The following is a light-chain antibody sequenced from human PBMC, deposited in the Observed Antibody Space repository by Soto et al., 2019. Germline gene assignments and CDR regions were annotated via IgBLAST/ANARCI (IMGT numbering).Light chain of an antibody. Sequence: DIPMTKSHSTLSASVGDRVTITRRASQSISVWLAWYQQKAGEAPNLLIYKASRLESGVPSRFSGSGSGTECPLTISGLHTGDSATYYCQQYNSYAPTFGQGTKVDIK. CDR2: KAS. J-gene: IGKJ1*01. CDR3: QQYNSYAPT. CDR1: QSISVW. V-gene: IGKV1-5*03.